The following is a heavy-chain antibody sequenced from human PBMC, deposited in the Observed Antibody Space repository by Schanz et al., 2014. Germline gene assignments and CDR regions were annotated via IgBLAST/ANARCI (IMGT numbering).Heavy chain of an antibody. CDR3: AKVAPAATYLDS. V-gene: IGHV3-23*01. D-gene: IGHD2-2*01. CDR1: GFTVNNYA. CDR2: MIGSGSSV. J-gene: IGHJ4*02. Sequence: EVQLLESGGGLVQPGGSLRLSCTVSGFTVNNYAMNWVRQAPGRGLEWVSRMIGSGSSVFYADSVKGRFIISRDNSKNTLYLQVNSLRAEDTAVYYCAKVAPAATYLDSWGLGTLVTVSS.